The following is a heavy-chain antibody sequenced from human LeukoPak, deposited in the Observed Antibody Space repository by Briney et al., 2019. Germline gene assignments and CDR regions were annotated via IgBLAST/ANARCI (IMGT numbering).Heavy chain of an antibody. D-gene: IGHD4-17*01. J-gene: IGHJ4*02. CDR3: AREGDGDHAALDY. CDR1: GASVSSGSYY. V-gene: IGHV4-61*01. Sequence: SETLSLTCTVSGASVSSGSYYWTWIRQPPGKGLEWIGYIYYSSGSTNYNPSLKSRVTISVDTSTNQLSLRLSSVTAADTAVYYCAREGDGDHAALDYWGRGTLVTVSS. CDR2: IYYSSGST.